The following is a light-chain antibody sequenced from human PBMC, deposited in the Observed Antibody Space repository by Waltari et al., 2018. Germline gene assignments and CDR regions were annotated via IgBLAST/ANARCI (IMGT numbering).Light chain of an antibody. CDR2: DVT. V-gene: IGLV2-11*01. CDR1: SSDVGGYNY. J-gene: IGLJ3*02. CDR3: CSYAGSYPHWV. Sequence: QSALTQPRSVSGSPGQSVTISCTGTSSDVGGYNYVSWYQPYPGKAPKLLIYDVTWFPSGVPDLLSGCKSGNTASLTISGLQAEDEADYYCCSYAGSYPHWVFGGGTKLTVL.